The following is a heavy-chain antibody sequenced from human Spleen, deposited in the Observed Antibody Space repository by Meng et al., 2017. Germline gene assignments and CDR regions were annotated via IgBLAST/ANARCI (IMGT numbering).Heavy chain of an antibody. CDR2: INPNSGGT. J-gene: IGHJ4*02. D-gene: IGHD6-13*01. CDR1: GYTFTGYY. CDR3: ARDEDISAAGKLFGDY. Sequence: ASVKVSCKASGYTFTGYYMHWVRQAPGQGLEWMGRINPNSGGTIYAQKFQGRVTMTRDTSISTAYMELSGLRSDDTAMYYCARDEDISAAGKLFGDYWGQGTLVTVSS. V-gene: IGHV1-2*06.